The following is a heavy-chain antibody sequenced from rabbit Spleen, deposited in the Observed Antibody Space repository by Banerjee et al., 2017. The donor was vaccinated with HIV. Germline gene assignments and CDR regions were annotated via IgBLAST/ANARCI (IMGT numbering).Heavy chain of an antibody. D-gene: IGHD1-1*01. V-gene: IGHV1S45*01. CDR1: GFSFSSSYW. CDR3: AGGSESGRGYYE. J-gene: IGHJ2*01. Sequence: EESGGDLVKPEGSLTLTCTASGFSFSSSYWICWVRQAPGKGLEWITCIYTSSGSTYYASWVKGRFTISKTSSTTVTLQMTSLTVADTATYFCAGGSESGRGYYEWGPGTLVTVS. CDR2: IYTSSGST.